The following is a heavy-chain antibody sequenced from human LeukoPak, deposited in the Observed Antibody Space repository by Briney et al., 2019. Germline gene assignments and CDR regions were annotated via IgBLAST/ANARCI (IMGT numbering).Heavy chain of an antibody. CDR3: ARGPVNMVVVPAAISHAFDY. V-gene: IGHV4-34*01. CDR2: INHSGST. J-gene: IGHJ4*02. CDR1: GGSFSGYY. Sequence: SETLSLTCAVYGGSFSGYYWSWIRQPPGKGLEWIGEINHSGSTNYNPALKSRVTISVDTSKNQFSLKLSSVTAADTAVYYCARGPVNMVVVPAAISHAFDYWGQGTLVTVSS. D-gene: IGHD2-2*02.